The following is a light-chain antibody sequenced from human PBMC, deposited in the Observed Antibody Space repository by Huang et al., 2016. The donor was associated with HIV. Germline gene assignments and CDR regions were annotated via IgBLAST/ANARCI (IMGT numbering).Light chain of an antibody. J-gene: IGKJ2*01. CDR2: GAS. CDR1: QSVATN. Sequence: EIIMTQSPATLSLSPGEGASLSCRANQSVATNLAWYLHRPGQNPRILIFGASTRASGIPGRFSGSGSGTQFTRTVSGLQSEDFAVYYCQQYHNWPYTFGQGTKLEI. V-gene: IGKV3-15*01. CDR3: QQYHNWPYT.